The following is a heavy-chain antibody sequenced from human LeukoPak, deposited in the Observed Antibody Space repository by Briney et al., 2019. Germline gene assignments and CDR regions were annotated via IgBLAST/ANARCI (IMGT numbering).Heavy chain of an antibody. CDR1: GFTFSSYA. Sequence: PGGSLRLSCAASGFTFSSYAMSWVRQAPGKGLEWVSAISGSGGSTYYTDSVKGRFTISRDNSKNTLYLQMNSLRAEDTAVYYCAKGGTPPNYYYGMDVWGQGTTVTVSS. CDR3: AKGGTPPNYYYGMDV. D-gene: IGHD1-1*01. J-gene: IGHJ6*02. V-gene: IGHV3-23*01. CDR2: ISGSGGST.